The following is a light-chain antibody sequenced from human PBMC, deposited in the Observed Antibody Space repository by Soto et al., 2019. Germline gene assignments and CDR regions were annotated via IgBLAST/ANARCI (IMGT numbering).Light chain of an antibody. CDR1: SSDVGTYGF. V-gene: IGLV2-23*01. CDR2: EAS. CDR3: CSYGSDNTYL. Sequence: QSALSQPASVSGSPGQSITISCTGTSSDVGTYGFVSWYQQTPGKAPKVLIYEASKRPSGVSSRFSGSKSGNTASLTISGLEAEDEADYYCCSYGSDNTYLFGTGTRSPS. J-gene: IGLJ1*01.